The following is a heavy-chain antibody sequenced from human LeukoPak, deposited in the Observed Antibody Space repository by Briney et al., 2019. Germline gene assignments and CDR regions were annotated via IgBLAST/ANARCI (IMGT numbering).Heavy chain of an antibody. J-gene: IGHJ5*02. CDR2: ISGGYTAAT. CDR3: AKARDAYNYYWFDP. V-gene: IGHV3-23*01. Sequence: PGGSLRLSCAASGFTFSSYAMSWVRQAPGKGLEWVSAISGGYTAATDYADSVKGRFTISRDNYDNTLYLEMNSLRAEDTALYHCAKARDAYNYYWFDPWGQGTLVTVSS. CDR1: GFTFSSYA. D-gene: IGHD5-24*01.